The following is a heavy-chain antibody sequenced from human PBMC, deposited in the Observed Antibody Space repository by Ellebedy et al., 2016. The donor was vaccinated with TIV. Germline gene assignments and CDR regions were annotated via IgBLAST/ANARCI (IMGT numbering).Heavy chain of an antibody. Sequence: LRLSXTVSGGSISSGRHYWSWIRQHPGKGLEWIGYIYYSGSAYYNPSLKSRLTISVDTSKNQFSLRLNSVTAADTAMYYCARVGAYCGADCSHDAFDIWGQGTMVIVS. J-gene: IGHJ3*02. CDR3: ARVGAYCGADCSHDAFDI. CDR1: GGSISSGRHY. V-gene: IGHV4-31*03. D-gene: IGHD2-21*02. CDR2: IYYSGSA.